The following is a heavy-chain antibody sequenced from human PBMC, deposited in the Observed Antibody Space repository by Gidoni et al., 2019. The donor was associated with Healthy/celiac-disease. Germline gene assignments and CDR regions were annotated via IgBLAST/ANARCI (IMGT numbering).Heavy chain of an antibody. CDR1: GFTFSSYG. V-gene: IGHV3-33*01. CDR2: RCYDGSNK. CDR3: ARGSFDWLLSIDY. Sequence: QVQLVESGGGVVQPGRSLRLSCAAAGFTFSSYGRHWVRQAPGKGLGWLTVRCYDGSNKYYADAVKGLFTISRDNSKNTLYLQMNSLRAEDTAVYYCARGSFDWLLSIDYWGQGTLVTVSS. J-gene: IGHJ4*02. D-gene: IGHD3-9*01.